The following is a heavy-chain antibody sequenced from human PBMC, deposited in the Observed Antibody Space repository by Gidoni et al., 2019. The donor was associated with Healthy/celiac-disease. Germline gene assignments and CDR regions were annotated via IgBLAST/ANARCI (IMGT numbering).Heavy chain of an antibody. J-gene: IGHJ6*02. CDR3: ARYDYYGMDV. Sequence: EVQLVESGGVVVQPGGSLRLSGAASGFTFDDYTMHWVRQAPGKGLEWVSLISWDGGSTYYADSVKGRFTISRDNSKNSLYLQMNSLRTEDTALYYCARYDYYGMDVWGQGTTVTVSS. CDR1: GFTFDDYT. CDR2: ISWDGGST. V-gene: IGHV3-43*01.